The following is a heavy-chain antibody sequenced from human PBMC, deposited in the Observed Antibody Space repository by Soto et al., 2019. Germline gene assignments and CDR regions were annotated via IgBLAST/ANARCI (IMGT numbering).Heavy chain of an antibody. Sequence: GGSLGLSSAVSISRYAITGVRQAPEKGLEWVAGISVSGGSTNYAVSVKGRFTISRDNDKNTVYLQMNRLRAEDPAVYYFAKGDIFVGGTLHGMGVRGQAPMGTGSS. CDR3: AKGDIFVGGTLHGMGV. V-gene: IGHV3-23*01. CDR1: ISRYA. CDR2: ISVSGGST. D-gene: IGHD3-3*02. J-gene: IGHJ6*02.